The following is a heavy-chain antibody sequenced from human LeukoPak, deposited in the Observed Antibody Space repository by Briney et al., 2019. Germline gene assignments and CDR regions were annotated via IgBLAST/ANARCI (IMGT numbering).Heavy chain of an antibody. CDR1: GGSISSYY. Sequence: SETLSLTCTVSGGSISSYYWNWIRQPPGRGLEWIGYIYYSGSTNYNPSLKSRVTISVDTSKNQFSLKLSSVTAADTAVYYCARILATGTALDYWGQGTLVTVSS. J-gene: IGHJ4*02. CDR3: ARILATGTALDY. D-gene: IGHD5-18*01. V-gene: IGHV4-59*12. CDR2: IYYSGST.